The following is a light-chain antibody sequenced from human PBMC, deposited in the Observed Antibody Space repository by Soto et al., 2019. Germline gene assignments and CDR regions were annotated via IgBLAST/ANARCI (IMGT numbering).Light chain of an antibody. CDR1: QSITNNY. V-gene: IGKV3-20*01. Sequence: EIVLTQSPGTLSLSPVERATLSCRASQSITNNYLAWYQQKPGRAHRLLIYGASSRATGIPDRFSGSGSGTDFTLTISRLEPEDFAMYYCQQYGYLVTCGGGTKVDIK. CDR2: GAS. CDR3: QQYGYLVT. J-gene: IGKJ4*01.